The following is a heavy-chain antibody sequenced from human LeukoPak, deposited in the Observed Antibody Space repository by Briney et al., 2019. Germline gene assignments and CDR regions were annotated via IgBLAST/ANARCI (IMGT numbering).Heavy chain of an antibody. CDR3: ARAAGSGYSYGKYYYYYYGMDV. Sequence: ASVTVSCKASGGTFSSYAISWVRQAPGQGLEWMGGIIPIFGTANYAQKFQGRVTITADESTSTAYMELSSLRCEDTAVYYCARAAGSGYSYGKYYYYYYGMDVWGQGTTVTVSS. CDR2: IIPIFGTA. J-gene: IGHJ6*02. CDR1: GGTFSSYA. D-gene: IGHD5-18*01. V-gene: IGHV1-69*13.